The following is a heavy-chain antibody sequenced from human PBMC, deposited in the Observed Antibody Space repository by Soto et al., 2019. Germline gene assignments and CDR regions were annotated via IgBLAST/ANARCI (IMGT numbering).Heavy chain of an antibody. CDR3: AIDHFLVHQKDVFSF. CDR1: GYTFSSFG. CDR2: ISGYKGDT. V-gene: IGHV1-18*01. J-gene: IGHJ1*01. Sequence: SEKIACKASGYTFSSFGISWLRQAPGQGLEWMGWISGYKGDTNYAQKFQGRVTMTTDTSTTTAYMELRSLRSDDTAVYFCAIDHFLVHQKDVFSFWGHGSPVT. D-gene: IGHD2-21*01.